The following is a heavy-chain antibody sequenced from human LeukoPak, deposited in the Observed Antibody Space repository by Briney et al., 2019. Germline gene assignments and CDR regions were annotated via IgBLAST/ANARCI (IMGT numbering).Heavy chain of an antibody. Sequence: AETLSLTCTVSGASISSYYWSWIRQPPGKGLEWSGYIYYSGSTNYNPSLKSRATISVDTSKNRFALKLSSVTAADTAVYYCARGTVVTQIDYWGQGTLVTVSS. V-gene: IGHV4-59*01. CDR3: ARGTVVTQIDY. CDR1: GASISSYY. J-gene: IGHJ4*02. CDR2: IYYSGST. D-gene: IGHD4-23*01.